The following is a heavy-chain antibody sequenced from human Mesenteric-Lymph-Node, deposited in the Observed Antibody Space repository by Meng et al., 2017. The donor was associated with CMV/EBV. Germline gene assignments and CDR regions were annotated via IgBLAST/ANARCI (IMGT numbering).Heavy chain of an antibody. D-gene: IGHD3-22*01. J-gene: IGHJ4*02. V-gene: IGHV3-21*04. CDR2: ITGSGDYT. CDR1: GFTFSSYS. Sequence: GGSLRLSCAASGFTFSSYSMNWVRQAPGKGLEWVSSITGSGDYTHYADSVKGRFTISRDNAKSSLYLEMNSLRAEDTALYYCAKDTSLASLDSSAYFDYWGQGTLVTVSS. CDR3: AKDTSLASLDSSAYFDY.